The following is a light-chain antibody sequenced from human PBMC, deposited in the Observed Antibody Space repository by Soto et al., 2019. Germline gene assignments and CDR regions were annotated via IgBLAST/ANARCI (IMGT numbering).Light chain of an antibody. CDR3: CSYTSSNILV. Sequence: QSALTQPASVSGSPGQWITISCTGTSSDVGGYNSVSWYQQHPGKAPILMIYDVSNRPSGVSNRFSGSKSGNTASLTISGLQAEDEADYYCCSYTSSNILVFGGGTKLTVL. CDR2: DVS. CDR1: SSDVGGYNS. J-gene: IGLJ2*01. V-gene: IGLV2-14*01.